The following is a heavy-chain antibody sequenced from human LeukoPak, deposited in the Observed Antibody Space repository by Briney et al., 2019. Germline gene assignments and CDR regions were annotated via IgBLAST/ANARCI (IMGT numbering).Heavy chain of an antibody. CDR2: INPNRCGT. D-gene: IGHD3-10*01. Sequence: ASVNVSCKACGYTFTGYYMQWVRQAPGQGREGMGWINPNRCGTNYAQNFQERVTKTRDTSISTAYMEVRMLSSGDTGGLYCARIGWFGELFYDWFDPWGHETLVTVSS. V-gene: IGHV1-2*02. J-gene: IGHJ5*02. CDR3: ARIGWFGELFYDWFDP. CDR1: GYTFTGYY.